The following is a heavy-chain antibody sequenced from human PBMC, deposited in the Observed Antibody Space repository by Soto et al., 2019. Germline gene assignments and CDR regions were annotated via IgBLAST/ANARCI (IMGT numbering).Heavy chain of an antibody. CDR3: ARERGVGGNLDY. V-gene: IGHV4-31*03. D-gene: IGHD3-16*01. J-gene: IGHJ4*02. CDR2: IYYSGST. CDR1: GGSVSSGGYY. Sequence: QVQLQESGPGLVKPSQTLSLTCTVSGGSVSSGGYYWSCIRQHPGKGLEWIGYIYYSGSTYYNPSLKSRVTISVDTSKNQFSLKLSSVTAADTAVYYCARERGVGGNLDYWGQGTLVTVSS.